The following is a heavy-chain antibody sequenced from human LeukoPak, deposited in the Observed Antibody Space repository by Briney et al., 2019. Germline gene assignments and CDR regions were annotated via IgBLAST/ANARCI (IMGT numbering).Heavy chain of an antibody. CDR3: AMSRHYDDSSGYYGS. D-gene: IGHD3-22*01. J-gene: IGHJ5*02. V-gene: IGHV1-18*04. CDR1: GYTFTSYG. CDR2: ISAYNGNT. Sequence: ASVKVSCKASGYTFTSYGIGGVRPAPGQGREWMGWISAYNGNTNYAQKLQGRVTMTTDTSTSTAYMELRSLRSDDTAVDYCAMSRHYDDSSGYYGSWGQGTLVTVSS.